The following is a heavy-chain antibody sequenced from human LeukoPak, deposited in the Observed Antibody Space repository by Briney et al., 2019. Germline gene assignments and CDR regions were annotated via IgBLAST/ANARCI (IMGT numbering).Heavy chain of an antibody. D-gene: IGHD3-9*01. CDR1: GFTFSDYY. Sequence: GWSLRLSCAASGFTFSDYYMSWIRQAPGKGLEWVSYISSSGTSIYYADSVKGRFTLSRDNAKNSLYLQMNSLRAEDTAVYYCARGLTGRYILTGYYNDYWGQGTLVTVSS. V-gene: IGHV3-11*01. CDR2: ISSSGTSI. CDR3: ARGLTGRYILTGYYNDY. J-gene: IGHJ4*02.